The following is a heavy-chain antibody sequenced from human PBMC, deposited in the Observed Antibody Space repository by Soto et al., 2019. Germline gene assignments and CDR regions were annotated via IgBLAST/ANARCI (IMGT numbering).Heavy chain of an antibody. D-gene: IGHD6-19*01. V-gene: IGHV4-59*01. CDR1: GGSISSYY. CDR2: IYYSGST. J-gene: IGHJ5*02. CDR3: ARMGKQWLEYNWFDP. Sequence: PSETLSLTCTVSGGSISSYYWSWIRQPPGKGLEWIGYIYYSGSTNYNPSLKSRVTISVDTSKNQFSLKLSSVTAADTAVYYCARMGKQWLEYNWFDPWGQGTLVTSPQ.